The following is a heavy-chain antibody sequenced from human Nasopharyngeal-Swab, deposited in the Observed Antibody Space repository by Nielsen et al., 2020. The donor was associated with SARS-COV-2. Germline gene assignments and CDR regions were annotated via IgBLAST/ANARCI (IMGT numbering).Heavy chain of an antibody. J-gene: IGHJ5*02. CDR1: GFNFSDYY. CDR3: ARDRHCSSTSCYLPWFDP. CDR2: ISSSGSTI. V-gene: IGHV3-11*04. D-gene: IGHD2-2*01. Sequence: GESLKISCAASGFNFSDYYMSWIRQAPGKGLEWVSYISSSGSTIYYADSVKGRFTISRDNAKNSLYLQMNSLRAEDTAVYYCARDRHCSSTSCYLPWFDPWGQGTLVTVSS.